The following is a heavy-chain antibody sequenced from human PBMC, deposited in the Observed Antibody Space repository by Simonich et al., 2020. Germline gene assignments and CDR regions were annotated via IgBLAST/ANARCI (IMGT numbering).Heavy chain of an antibody. J-gene: IGHJ4*02. Sequence: EVQLVESGGGLVQPGGSLRLSCAASGFTFSSYWLHWVRQAPGKGRVWGLRINSDGSSQSYEDSVKGRLTISRDNAKNTLYLQMNSLRAEDTAVYYCARNRLDYWGQGTLVTVSS. V-gene: IGHV3-74*01. CDR2: INSDGSSQ. CDR1: GFTFSSYW. CDR3: ARNRLDY.